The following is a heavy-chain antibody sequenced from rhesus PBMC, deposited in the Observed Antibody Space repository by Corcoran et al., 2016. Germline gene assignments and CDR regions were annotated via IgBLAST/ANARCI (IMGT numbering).Heavy chain of an antibody. V-gene: IGHV2-174*01. CDR3: ARYNWNYGYFDY. Sequence: QVTLKESGPALVKPTQTLTLTCTFSGFSLTTSGMGVGWIRQPPGKPLEWLALIYLDDDKRYSTSLKSRLTLSKDTSKNQVVLTMTNMDPVDTATYYCARYNWNYGYFDYWGQGVLVTVSS. CDR1: GFSLTTSGMG. D-gene: IGHD1-26*01. J-gene: IGHJ4*01. CDR2: IYLDDDK.